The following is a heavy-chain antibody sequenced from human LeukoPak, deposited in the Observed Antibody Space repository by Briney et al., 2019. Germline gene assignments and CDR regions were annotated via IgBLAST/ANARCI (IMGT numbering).Heavy chain of an antibody. D-gene: IGHD3-22*01. Sequence: GGTLRLSCAASGFTFSSYGMSWVRQAPGKGLEWVSAISGSGGSTYYADSVKGRFTISRDNSKNTLYLQMNSLRAEDTAVYYCARVRLVRVWLLPRNDAFDIWGQGTMVTVSS. V-gene: IGHV3-23*01. J-gene: IGHJ3*02. CDR2: ISGSGGST. CDR1: GFTFSSYG. CDR3: ARVRLVRVWLLPRNDAFDI.